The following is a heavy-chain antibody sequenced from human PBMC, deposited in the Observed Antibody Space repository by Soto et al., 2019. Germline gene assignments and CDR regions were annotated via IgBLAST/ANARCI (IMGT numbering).Heavy chain of an antibody. CDR2: IYYSGST. Sequence: QVQLQESGPVLVKPSQTLSLTCTVSGGSISSGGYYWSWIRRHPGRGLEWIGYIYYSGSTYYNPSIKSRVTISVDTSKNQFSLKLSSVTAADTAVYYCARWVGRGTGYYFDYWGQGTLVTVSS. CDR1: GGSISSGGYY. D-gene: IGHD7-27*01. J-gene: IGHJ4*02. CDR3: ARWVGRGTGYYFDY. V-gene: IGHV4-31*03.